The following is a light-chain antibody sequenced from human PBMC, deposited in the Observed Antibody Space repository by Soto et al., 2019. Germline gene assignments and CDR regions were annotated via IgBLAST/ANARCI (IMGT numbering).Light chain of an antibody. CDR3: SSYTSSSARV. J-gene: IGLJ3*02. Sequence: QSVLTQPASVSGSPGQSITISCTGTSSDVGGYNYVSWYQQHPGKAPKLMIYDVSNRPSGVSNRFSGSTSGNTASLTISGLQAEDEAAYYCSSYTSSSARVFGGGTKLTVL. CDR1: SSDVGGYNY. V-gene: IGLV2-14*01. CDR2: DVS.